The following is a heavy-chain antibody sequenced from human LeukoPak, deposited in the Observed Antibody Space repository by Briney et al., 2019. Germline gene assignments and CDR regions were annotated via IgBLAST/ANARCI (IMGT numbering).Heavy chain of an antibody. Sequence: ASVKVSCKASGYTFTGYYMHWVRQAPGQGLEWMGWINPNTGGTDYAQKFQGRVTMTRDTAISTAYMELNSLRSEDTAVYYCATGVTVFGILSNHYYYYLDVWGKGTTVTVSS. D-gene: IGHD3-3*01. CDR2: INPNTGGT. CDR3: ATGVTVFGILSNHYYYYLDV. V-gene: IGHV1-2*02. J-gene: IGHJ6*03. CDR1: GYTFTGYY.